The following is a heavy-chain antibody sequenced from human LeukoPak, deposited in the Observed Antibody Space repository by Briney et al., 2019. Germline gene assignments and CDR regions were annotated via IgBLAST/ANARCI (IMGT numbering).Heavy chain of an antibody. CDR2: INPNSGGT. CDR1: GYTFTGYY. D-gene: IGHD2-2*01. J-gene: IGHJ4*02. CDR3: ARDPDARYCSSTSCYGDDY. V-gene: IGHV1-2*02. Sequence: ASVKVSCKPSGYTFTGYYMNWVRQAPGQGLEWMGWINPNSGGTNYAQKFQGRVTMPRDTSSSTAYTELSRLRSHAQAVYYFARDPDARYCSSTSCYGDDYWGQGTLVTVSS.